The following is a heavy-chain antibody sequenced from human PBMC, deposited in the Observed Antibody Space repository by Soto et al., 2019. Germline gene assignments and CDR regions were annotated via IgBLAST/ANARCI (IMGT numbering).Heavy chain of an antibody. CDR1: VFTVSSNY. CDR3: ARWEVIYYYGMDV. D-gene: IGHD1-26*01. J-gene: IGHJ6*02. CDR2: IYSGASA. V-gene: IGHV3-53*01. Sequence: HPGGSLRLSCAASVFTVSSNYMSWVRQAPGKGLDWVSVIYSGASAYYADSVKARFTISRDNSKNTLYLQMNSLRAEDTAVYYCARWEVIYYYGMDVWGQGTTVTVSS.